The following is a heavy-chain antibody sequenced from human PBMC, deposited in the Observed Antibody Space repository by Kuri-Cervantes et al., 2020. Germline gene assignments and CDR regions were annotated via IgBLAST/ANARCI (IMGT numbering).Heavy chain of an antibody. J-gene: IGHJ6*02. CDR2: MNPNSGNT. CDR1: GYTFTSYD. Sequence: ASVKVSCKASGYTFTSYDINWVRQATGQGLEWMGWMNPNSGNTGYAQKFQGRVTMTRNTSISTAYMELGSLRSEDTAVYYCARMGFVGGYGGTGGDYYYYGMDVWGQGTTVTVSS. CDR3: ARMGFVGGYGGTGGDYYYYGMDV. D-gene: IGHD4-23*01. V-gene: IGHV1-8*01.